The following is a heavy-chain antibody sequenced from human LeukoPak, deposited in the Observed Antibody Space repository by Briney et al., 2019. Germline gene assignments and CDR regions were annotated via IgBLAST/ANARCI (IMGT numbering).Heavy chain of an antibody. CDR1: GFTFSSYT. Sequence: GGSLRLSSSASGFTFSSYTMHSVRQAPGRGLEYVSGITSNGGSTYYPDSVKGRFTISRDNSKNTLYLQMSSVRTEDTAVYYCVRRLIAATGPCFDFWGQGALVTVSS. D-gene: IGHD6-13*01. CDR3: VRRLIAATGPCFDF. J-gene: IGHJ4*02. V-gene: IGHV3-64D*09. CDR2: ITSNGGST.